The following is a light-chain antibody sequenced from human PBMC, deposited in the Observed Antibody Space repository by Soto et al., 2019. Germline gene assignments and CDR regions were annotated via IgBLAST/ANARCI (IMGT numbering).Light chain of an antibody. CDR3: QQLASYPIGT. V-gene: IGKV1-9*01. CDR1: QDISSS. Sequence: GDRVTITCRASQDISSSLAWYQQKPGKAPKLLTYDASTLQTGVPSRFRGSGSGTEFTLTISSLQPEDFATYSCQQLASYPIGTFGGGTKVDIK. J-gene: IGKJ4*01. CDR2: DAS.